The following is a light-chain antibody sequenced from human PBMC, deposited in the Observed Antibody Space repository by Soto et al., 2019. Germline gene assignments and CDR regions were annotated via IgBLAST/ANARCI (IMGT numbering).Light chain of an antibody. Sequence: QSVLTQPASVSGSPGQSITISCTGTSSDVGGYNYVSWYQQHPGKAPKLMIYEVNNRPSGVSDRFSGSKSGDTASLTISGLQTEDEADYYCSSYTTNTTGYVFGTGTKLTVL. CDR1: SSDVGGYNY. CDR3: SSYTTNTTGYV. V-gene: IGLV2-14*01. J-gene: IGLJ1*01. CDR2: EVN.